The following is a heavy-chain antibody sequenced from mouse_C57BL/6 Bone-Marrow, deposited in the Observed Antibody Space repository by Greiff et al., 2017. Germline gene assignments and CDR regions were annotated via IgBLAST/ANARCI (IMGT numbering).Heavy chain of an antibody. V-gene: IGHV14-4*01. CDR3: SSCYYGSSFLAY. CDR1: GFNIKDDY. Sequence: VQLQQSGAELVRPGASVKLSCTASGFNIKDDYMHWVKQRPEQGLEWIGWIDPENGDTEYASKFQGKATITADKSSNTAYLQLSSLTSEDTAVYSCSSCYYGSSFLAYWGQGTLVTVSA. CDR2: IDPENGDT. D-gene: IGHD1-1*01. J-gene: IGHJ3*01.